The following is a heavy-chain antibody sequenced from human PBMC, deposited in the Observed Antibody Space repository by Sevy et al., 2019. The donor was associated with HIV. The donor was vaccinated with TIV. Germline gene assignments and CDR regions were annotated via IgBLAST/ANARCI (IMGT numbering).Heavy chain of an antibody. CDR1: GSTFSDYY. CDR2: ISGLSNYI. CDR3: ARRAVNWDYFEY. J-gene: IGHJ4*02. Sequence: GGSLRLSCTASGSTFSDYYMSWIRQAPGKGLEWVSYISGLSNYINYADSVKGRFSISRDNVKDSLYLQMNSLRADDTAVYFCARRAVNWDYFEYWGQGTLVTVSS. D-gene: IGHD3-16*01. V-gene: IGHV3-11*06.